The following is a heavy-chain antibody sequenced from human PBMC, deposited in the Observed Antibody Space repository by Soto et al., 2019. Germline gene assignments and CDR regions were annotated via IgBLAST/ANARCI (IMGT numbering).Heavy chain of an antibody. V-gene: IGHV3-48*03. CDR2: ISTSGSHI. D-gene: IGHD2-8*01. J-gene: IGHJ4*02. CDR3: ASQPQWAPPFES. CDR1: GFLFRNYE. Sequence: EVRLVESGGGLVKPGGSLRLSCVGSGFLFRNYEMNWVRQAPGKGLEWLSHISTSGSHISDADSVKGRFTISRDNTKQHLDPQMNRLRAEDPAVYYCASQPQWAPPFESWGQGTPVNVSS.